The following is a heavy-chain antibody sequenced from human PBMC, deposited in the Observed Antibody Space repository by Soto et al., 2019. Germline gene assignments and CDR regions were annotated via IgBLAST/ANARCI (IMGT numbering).Heavy chain of an antibody. CDR2: ISYEGSRI. Sequence: EGSLRLSCAASGFSFRNYGMHWVRQAPGKGLEWVAVISYEGSRISYAASVKGRFTISRDNSKNAVFLQMNRLTADDTAVYSCAKDHGGGNFFLYFDLWGQETLVTVSS. CDR1: GFSFRNYG. J-gene: IGHJ4*02. CDR3: AKDHGGGNFFLYFDL. D-gene: IGHD2-15*01. V-gene: IGHV3-30*18.